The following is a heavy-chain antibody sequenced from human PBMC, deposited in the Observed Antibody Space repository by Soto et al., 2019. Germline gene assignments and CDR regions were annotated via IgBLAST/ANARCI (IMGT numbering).Heavy chain of an antibody. CDR1: GYTFTSYY. J-gene: IGHJ4*02. CDR2: INPSGGST. Sequence: ASVKVSCKASGYTFTSYYMHWVRQAPGQGLEWMGIINPSGGSTSYAQKFQGRVTMIRDTSTSTVYMELSSLRSEDTAVYYCARPSGSYADSRAYYFDYWGQGTLVTVSS. D-gene: IGHD1-26*01. CDR3: ARPSGSYADSRAYYFDY. V-gene: IGHV1-46*01.